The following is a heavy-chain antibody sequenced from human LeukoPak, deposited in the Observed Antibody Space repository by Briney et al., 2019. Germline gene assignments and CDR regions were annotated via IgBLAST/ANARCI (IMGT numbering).Heavy chain of an antibody. CDR2: MNPNSGNT. Sequence: ASVRVSCKASGYTFTSYDINWVRQAAGQGLEWMGWMNPNSGNTGYAQKYQGRITMARNTSISTAYMELSSLTSEDTAVYFCARRYDSGSYHLPHWGQGTLVTVSS. CDR1: GYTFTSYD. D-gene: IGHD3-10*01. J-gene: IGHJ4*02. CDR3: ARRYDSGSYHLPH. V-gene: IGHV1-8*01.